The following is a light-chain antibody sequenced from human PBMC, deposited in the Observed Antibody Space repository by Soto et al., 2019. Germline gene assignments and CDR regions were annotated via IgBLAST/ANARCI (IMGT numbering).Light chain of an antibody. CDR3: QQYGSSLFT. Sequence: EIVLTQSPGTLSLSPGERATLSCRTSQSVSSSYLAWYQQKPGQTPRLLIYGASTRATGIPDRFSDSGSGTDFTLTISRLEPEDFAVYYCQQYGSSLFTFGPGTTVDLK. J-gene: IGKJ3*01. V-gene: IGKV3-20*01. CDR2: GAS. CDR1: QSVSSSY.